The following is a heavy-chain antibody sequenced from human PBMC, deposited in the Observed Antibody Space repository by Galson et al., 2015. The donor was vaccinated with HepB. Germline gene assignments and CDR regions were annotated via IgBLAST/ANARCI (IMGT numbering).Heavy chain of an antibody. D-gene: IGHD3-3*01. CDR3: ARDQQSGYYSIITVYYYYMDV. J-gene: IGHJ6*03. CDR1: GYTFTSYG. V-gene: IGHV1-18*01. CDR2: ISAYNGNT. Sequence: SVKVSCKASGYTFTSYGISWVRQAPGQGLEWMGWISAYNGNTNYAQKLQGRVTMTTDTSTSTAYMELRSLRSDDTAVYYCARDQQSGYYSIITVYYYYMDVWGKGTTVTVSS.